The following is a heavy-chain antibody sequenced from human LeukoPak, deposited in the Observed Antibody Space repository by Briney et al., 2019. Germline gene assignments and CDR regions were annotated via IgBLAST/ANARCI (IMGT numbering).Heavy chain of an antibody. J-gene: IGHJ4*02. D-gene: IGHD3-10*01. CDR1: GGSISSGGYY. CDR3: ARCNTIGAHARYFDY. CDR2: IYHSGST. Sequence: PSQTLSLTCTVSGGSISSGGYYWSWIRQPPGKGLEWIGEIYHSGSTNYNPSLKSRVTISIDKAKNQFSLKLTSVTAADTAVYYCARCNTIGAHARYFDYWGRGTLVTVSS. V-gene: IGHV4-30-2*01.